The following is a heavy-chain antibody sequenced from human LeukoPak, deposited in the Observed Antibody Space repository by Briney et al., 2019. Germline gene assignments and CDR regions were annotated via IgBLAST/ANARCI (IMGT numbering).Heavy chain of an antibody. D-gene: IGHD1-26*01. J-gene: IGHJ4*02. CDR3: ARVGFHSGSSD. CDR1: GGSISSGGYY. V-gene: IGHV4-30-2*05. CDR2: IYHSGST. Sequence: PSETLSLTCTVSGGSISSGGYYWSWIRQPPGKGLEWIGYIYHSGSTYYNPSLKSRVTISVDTSKNQFSLKLSSVTAADTAVYYCARVGFHSGSSDWGQGTLVTVSS.